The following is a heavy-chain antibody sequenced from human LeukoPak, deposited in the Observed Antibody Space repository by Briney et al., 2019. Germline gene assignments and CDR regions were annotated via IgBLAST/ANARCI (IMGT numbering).Heavy chain of an antibody. V-gene: IGHV3-30*18. Sequence: PGGSLRLSCTASGFTFSSYGMHWVRQAPGKGLEGVAVISYDGSNKDYADSVKGRFTISRDDSKNTLYLQMNSLRVEDTAVYYCAKEGDYYGMDVWGQGTTVTVSS. CDR2: ISYDGSNK. D-gene: IGHD1-26*01. CDR1: GFTFSSYG. CDR3: AKEGDYYGMDV. J-gene: IGHJ6*02.